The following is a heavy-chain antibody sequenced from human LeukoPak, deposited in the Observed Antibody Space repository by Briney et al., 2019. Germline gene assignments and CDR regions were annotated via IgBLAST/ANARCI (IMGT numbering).Heavy chain of an antibody. V-gene: IGHV3-48*01. CDR1: GFTFSSYS. CDR3: ARDLDDYGDYDNFDY. D-gene: IGHD4-17*01. J-gene: IGHJ4*02. CDR2: ISSSSSTI. Sequence: GGSLRLSCAASGFTFSSYSMNWVRQAPGKGLEWVSYISSSSSTIYYADSVKGRFTTSRDNAKNSLYLQMNSLRAEDTAVYYCARDLDDYGDYDNFDYWGQGTLVTVSS.